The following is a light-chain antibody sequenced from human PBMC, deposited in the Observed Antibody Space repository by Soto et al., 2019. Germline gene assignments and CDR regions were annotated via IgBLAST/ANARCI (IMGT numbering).Light chain of an antibody. CDR1: RSDVGSYNL. Sequence: QSALTQPASVSGSPGQSITISCTGTRSDVGSYNLVAWYQQHPGKAPKLMIYEVSKRLSGVSNRFSGSKSGNTASLTISGLQAEEAADYYCCSYAGKGVFGGGTKVTVL. CDR3: CSYAGKGV. V-gene: IGLV2-23*02. J-gene: IGLJ2*01. CDR2: EVS.